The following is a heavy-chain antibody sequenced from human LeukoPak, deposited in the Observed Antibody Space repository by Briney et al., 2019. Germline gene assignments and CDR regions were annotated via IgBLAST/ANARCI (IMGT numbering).Heavy chain of an antibody. D-gene: IGHD6-19*01. CDR1: GDTLTRYS. Sequence: ASVKVSCKSSGDTLTRYSMSGVRQAPGQGLEWMGWISAYIGNTNYAQKLQGRVTMTTDTPTSTVYMELRSRRSDDTAVYYCASSPTWYSSDRAFFDYWGQGTLVTVSS. J-gene: IGHJ4*02. V-gene: IGHV1-18*01. CDR2: ISAYIGNT. CDR3: ASSPTWYSSDRAFFDY.